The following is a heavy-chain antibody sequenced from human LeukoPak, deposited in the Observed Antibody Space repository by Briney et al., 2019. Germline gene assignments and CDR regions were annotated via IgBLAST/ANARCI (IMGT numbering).Heavy chain of an antibody. CDR3: AKDKSSGWYLDYFDY. Sequence: PGGSLRLSCAASGFTSSSYAMHWVRQAPGKGLEWVAVISYDGSNKYYADSVKGRFTISRDNSDNTLYLQMNSLRAEDTAMYYCAKDKSSGWYLDYFDYWGQGTLVIVSS. V-gene: IGHV3-30*04. CDR2: ISYDGSNK. J-gene: IGHJ4*02. CDR1: GFTSSSYA. D-gene: IGHD6-19*01.